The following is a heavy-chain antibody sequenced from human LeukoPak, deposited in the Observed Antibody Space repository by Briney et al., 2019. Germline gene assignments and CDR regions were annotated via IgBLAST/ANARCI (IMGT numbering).Heavy chain of an antibody. J-gene: IGHJ4*02. CDR3: ARYSPIDY. Sequence: PGGSLRLSYAASGFTFSNYWMTWVRQAPGKGLEWLANIKQDGSEKYYVDSVKGRFTISRDNAKNSLYLQMNSLSADDTAVYYCARYSPIDYWGQGTLVTVSS. D-gene: IGHD2-21*01. CDR1: GFTFSNYW. CDR2: IKQDGSEK. V-gene: IGHV3-7*01.